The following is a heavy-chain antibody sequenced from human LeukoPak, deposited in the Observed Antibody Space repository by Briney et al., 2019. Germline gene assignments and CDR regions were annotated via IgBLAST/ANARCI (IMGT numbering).Heavy chain of an antibody. D-gene: IGHD5-18*01. V-gene: IGHV3-7*01. CDR2: IKQDGTEK. CDR1: GFTFSNYW. Sequence: GGSLRLSCAASGFTFSNYWMTWVRQAPGKGLEWVANIKQDGTEKYYVDSVKGRFTISRDNAKNSVYLQMNSLRAEDTAIYYCARDLRAGSYAFDWGQGTLVTVPS. J-gene: IGHJ4*02. CDR3: ARDLRAGSYAFD.